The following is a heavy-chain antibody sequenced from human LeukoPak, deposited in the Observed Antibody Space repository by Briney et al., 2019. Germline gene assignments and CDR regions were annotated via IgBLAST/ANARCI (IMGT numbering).Heavy chain of an antibody. D-gene: IGHD3-10*01. Sequence: GESLKISFKGSGYSFTSYWIGWVRQMPWRGLEWMGIIYPGDSDTRYSPAFHGQVTISADESISPAYPQWSSLKASDPAMYYCARFYGSGSLDYWGQGTLVTVSS. CDR2: IYPGDSDT. J-gene: IGHJ4*02. CDR3: ARFYGSGSLDY. CDR1: GYSFTSYW. V-gene: IGHV5-51*01.